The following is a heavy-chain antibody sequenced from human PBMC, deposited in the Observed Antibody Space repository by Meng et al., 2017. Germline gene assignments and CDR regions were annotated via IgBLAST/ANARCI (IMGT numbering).Heavy chain of an antibody. CDR1: GYTFTSYY. J-gene: IGHJ4*02. V-gene: IGHV1-46*01. Sequence: ASVKVSCKASGYTFTSYYMHWVRQAPGQGLEWMGIINPSGGSTSYAQKFQGRVTMTRDTSTSTVYMELSSLRSEDTAVYYCAGDYYGSGSYPCYGQYWGQGTLVTVSS. CDR2: INPSGGST. D-gene: IGHD3-10*01. CDR3: AGDYYGSGSYPCYGQY.